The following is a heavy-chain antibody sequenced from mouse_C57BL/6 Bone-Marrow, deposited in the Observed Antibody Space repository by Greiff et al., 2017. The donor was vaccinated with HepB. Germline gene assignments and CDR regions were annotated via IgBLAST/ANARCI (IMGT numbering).Heavy chain of an antibody. CDR3: ASLWLRRYWYFDV. CDR2: INSDGGST. Sequence: EVKLQESGGGLVQPGESLKLSCESNEYEFPSHDMYWVSKTPEKRLELVAAINSDGGSTYYPDTMERRFIISRDNTKKTLYLQMSSLRSEDTALYYCASLWLRRYWYFDVWGTGTTVTVSS. V-gene: IGHV5-2*01. D-gene: IGHD2-2*01. CDR1: EYEFPSHD. J-gene: IGHJ1*03.